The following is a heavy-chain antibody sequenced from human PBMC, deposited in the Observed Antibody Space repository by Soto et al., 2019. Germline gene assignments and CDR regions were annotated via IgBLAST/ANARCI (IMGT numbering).Heavy chain of an antibody. J-gene: IGHJ4*01. Sequence: EVQLVESGGGLVQPGGSLRLSCAASGFTFGSYPMHWVRQAPGKGLEYVSAISTNGDSTFYANSVKGRFTISRDNSRATLYLHMGSLSAEDMGVDYCARAGMSRPRWVFDCWGHGTLVTASS. CDR2: ISTNGDST. D-gene: IGHD6-13*01. CDR1: GFTFGSYP. CDR3: ARAGMSRPRWVFDC. V-gene: IGHV3-64*01.